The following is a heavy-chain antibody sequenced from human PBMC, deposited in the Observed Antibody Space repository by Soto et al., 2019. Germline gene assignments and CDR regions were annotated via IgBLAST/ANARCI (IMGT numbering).Heavy chain of an antibody. V-gene: IGHV1-69*01. J-gene: IGHJ4*02. Sequence: QVQLVQSGAEVKKPGSSVKVSCKASGGTFSSYAISWVRQAPGQGLEWMGGIIPIFGTANYARKFQGRVTITADESTSTAYMELSSLRSEDTAVYYCAREVVVTATSGYYFDYWGQGTLVTVSS. CDR2: IIPIFGTA. CDR1: GGTFSSYA. D-gene: IGHD2-21*02. CDR3: AREVVVTATSGYYFDY.